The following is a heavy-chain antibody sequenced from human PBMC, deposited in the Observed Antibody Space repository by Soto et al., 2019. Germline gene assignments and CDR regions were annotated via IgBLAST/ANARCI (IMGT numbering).Heavy chain of an antibody. CDR1: GFTFSSYG. Sequence: GGSLRLSCAASGFTFSSYGMHWVRQAPGKGLEWVAVIWYDGSNKYYADSVKGRFTISRDNSKNTLYLQMNSLRAEDTAVYYCAREEMDYYGSGSTRSFDYWGQGTLVTVSS. D-gene: IGHD3-10*01. J-gene: IGHJ4*02. V-gene: IGHV3-33*01. CDR3: AREEMDYYGSGSTRSFDY. CDR2: IWYDGSNK.